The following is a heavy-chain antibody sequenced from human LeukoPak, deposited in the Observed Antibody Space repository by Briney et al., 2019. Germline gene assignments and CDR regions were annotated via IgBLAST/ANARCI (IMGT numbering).Heavy chain of an antibody. D-gene: IGHD6-19*01. CDR2: ISGGTT. V-gene: IGHV3-49*03. J-gene: IGHJ4*02. CDR3: SRGSGWLSVY. CDR1: GFTFGDYL. Sequence: GGSLRFSCTASGFTFGDYLMSWFRKAPGKGLEWIGFISGGTTEYAASVKGRFTISRDDSTSIAYLQMNSLTTEDTAVYYCSRGSGWLSVYWGQGTLVTVSS.